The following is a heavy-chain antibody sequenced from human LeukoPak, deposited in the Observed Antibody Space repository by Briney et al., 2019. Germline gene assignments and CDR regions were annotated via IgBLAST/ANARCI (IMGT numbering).Heavy chain of an antibody. V-gene: IGHV4-34*01. D-gene: IGHD6-19*01. CDR2: INHSGST. J-gene: IGHJ4*02. CDR3: ARGERIAVAGYYFDY. CDR1: GGSFSGYY. Sequence: SETLSLTCAVYGGSFSGYYWSWIRQPPGKGLEWIGEINHSGSTNYNPSLNSRVTISVDTSKNQFSLKLSSVTAADTAVYYCARGERIAVAGYYFDYWGQGTLVTVSS.